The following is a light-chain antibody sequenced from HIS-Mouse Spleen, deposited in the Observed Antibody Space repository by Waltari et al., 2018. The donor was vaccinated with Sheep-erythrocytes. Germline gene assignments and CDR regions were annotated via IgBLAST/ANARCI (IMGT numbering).Light chain of an antibody. J-gene: IGLJ2*01. CDR1: SSAVGSYNL. Sequence: QSALTQPASVSGSPGQSLPISCTGTSSAVGSYNLVSWYQQHPGKAPQLMIYGGSKRPSGVSNRFSGSKSGNTASLTISGLQAEDEADYYCCSYAGSSTLVFGGGTKLTVL. CDR3: CSYAGSSTLV. CDR2: GGS. V-gene: IGLV2-23*01.